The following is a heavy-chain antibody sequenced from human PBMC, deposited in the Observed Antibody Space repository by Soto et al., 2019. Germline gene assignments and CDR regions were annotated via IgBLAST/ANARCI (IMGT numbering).Heavy chain of an antibody. CDR3: AYLTQITIFGVVITAPGYYGMDV. CDR2: IYSSGST. Sequence: PSETLSLTCTVSGDSVRNQYWSWIRRPPGRGLEWIGYIYSSGSTNYNPSLKSRLTISVDTSKNQFSLKLCSVTAADTAVYYCAYLTQITIFGVVITAPGYYGMDVWGQGTTVTVSS. D-gene: IGHD3-3*01. CDR1: GDSVRNQY. V-gene: IGHV4-4*09. J-gene: IGHJ6*02.